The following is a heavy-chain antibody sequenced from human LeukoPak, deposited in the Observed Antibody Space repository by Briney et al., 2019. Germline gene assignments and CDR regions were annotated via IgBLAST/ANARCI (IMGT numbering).Heavy chain of an antibody. J-gene: IGHJ5*01. CDR1: GFTSSSAS. V-gene: IGHV3-21*01. CDR2: ISSSSSYI. Sequence: GGSLRLSCAASGFTSSSASMNWVRQAPGEGLEWVSSISSSSSYIYYADSVKGRFTLSRDNAKNSLYLQMNSLRAEDTAVYYCARDRSQDIVVVPAASWGQGTLVTVSS. D-gene: IGHD2-2*01. CDR3: ARDRSQDIVVVPAAS.